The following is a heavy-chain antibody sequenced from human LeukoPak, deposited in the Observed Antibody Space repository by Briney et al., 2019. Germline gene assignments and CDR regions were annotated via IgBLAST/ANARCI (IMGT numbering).Heavy chain of an antibody. D-gene: IGHD5-18*01. CDR2: IKQDGSEK. CDR1: GFTFSSYW. J-gene: IGHJ4*02. V-gene: IGHV3-7*03. CDR3: ARGRFAAMVDY. Sequence: PGGSLRLSCAASGFTFSSYWMSWVRQAPGKGLEWVANIKQDGSEKYYVDSVKGRFTISRDNAKNSLYLQMNSLRSDDTVVYYCARGRFAAMVDYWGQGTLVTVSS.